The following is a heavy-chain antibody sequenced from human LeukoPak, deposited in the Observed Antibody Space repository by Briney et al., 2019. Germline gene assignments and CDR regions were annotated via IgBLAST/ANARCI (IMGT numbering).Heavy chain of an antibody. J-gene: IGHJ4*02. CDR2: IRPSGDII. CDR3: ARDRIGNYCTDY. V-gene: IGHV3-48*01. CDR1: GFTFSSYS. Sequence: GSLRLSCGASGFTFSSYSMNWVRQAPGKGLGWISYIRPSGDIIYYADSVKGRFTISRDNGKDSLYLQMNSLRVEDTAVYYCARDRIGNYCTDYWGQGTLVTASS. D-gene: IGHD1-26*01.